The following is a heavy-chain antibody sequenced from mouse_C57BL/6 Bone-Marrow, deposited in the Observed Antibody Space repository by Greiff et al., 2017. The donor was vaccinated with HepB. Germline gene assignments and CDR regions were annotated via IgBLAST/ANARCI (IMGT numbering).Heavy chain of an antibody. CDR3: ARERSRYGSSYGY. D-gene: IGHD1-1*01. CDR1: GYSITSGYY. J-gene: IGHJ2*01. Sequence: VQLKESGPGLVKPSQSLSLTCSVTGYSITSGYYWNWIRQFPGNKLEWMGYISYDGSNNYNPSLKNRISITRDTSKNQFFLKLNSVTTEDTATYYCARERSRYGSSYGYWGQGTTLTVSS. V-gene: IGHV3-6*01. CDR2: ISYDGSN.